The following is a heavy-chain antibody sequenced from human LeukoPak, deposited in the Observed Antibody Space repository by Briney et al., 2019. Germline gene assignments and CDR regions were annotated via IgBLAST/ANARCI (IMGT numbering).Heavy chain of an antibody. D-gene: IGHD5-12*01. CDR3: ARAGRYDSDFDY. CDR2: IYYSGST. V-gene: IGHV4-59*01. J-gene: IGHJ4*02. CDR1: GGSISSYY. Sequence: SETLSLTCTVSGGSISSYYWSWIRQPPGKGLEWIGYIYYSGSTNYNPSLKSRVTISVDTSKNQSSLKLSSVTAADTAVYYCARAGRYDSDFDYWGQGTLVTVSS.